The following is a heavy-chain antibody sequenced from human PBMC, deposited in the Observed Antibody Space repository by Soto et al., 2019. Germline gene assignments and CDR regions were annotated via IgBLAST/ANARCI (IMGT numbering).Heavy chain of an antibody. V-gene: IGHV1-46*01. CDR1: GYTFTSYY. CDR2: INPSGGST. Sequence: ASVKVSCKASGYTFTSYYMHWVRQAPGQGLEWMGIINPSGGSTNYAQKFQGRVTMTRDTSTSTVYMELSSLRSEDTALYYCARDREAGTNYYYYYGMDVWGQGTTVTVSS. J-gene: IGHJ6*02. D-gene: IGHD6-19*01. CDR3: ARDREAGTNYYYYYGMDV.